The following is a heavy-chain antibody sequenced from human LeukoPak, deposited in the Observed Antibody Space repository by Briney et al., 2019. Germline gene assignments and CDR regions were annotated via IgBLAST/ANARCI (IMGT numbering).Heavy chain of an antibody. V-gene: IGHV4-39*01. CDR3: ARCITMVRGVYYYYMDV. Sequence: SETLSLTCTVSGGSISSSSYYWGWIRQPPGKGLEWTGSIYYSGSTYYNPSLKSRVTISVDTSKNQFSLKLSSVTAADTAVYYCARCITMVRGVYYYYMDVWGKGTTVTVSS. D-gene: IGHD3-10*01. CDR2: IYYSGST. J-gene: IGHJ6*03. CDR1: GGSISSSSYY.